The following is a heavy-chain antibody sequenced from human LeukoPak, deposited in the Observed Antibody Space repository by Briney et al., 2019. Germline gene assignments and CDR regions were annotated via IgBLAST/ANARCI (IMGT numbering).Heavy chain of an antibody. V-gene: IGHV3-30-3*01. CDR2: ISYDGSNK. J-gene: IGHJ4*02. D-gene: IGHD5-12*01. CDR3: AKDRADVVPTMVLDY. CDR1: GFTFSSYA. Sequence: GGSLRLSCAASGFTFSSYAMHWVRQAPGKGLEWVAVISYDGSNKYYADSVKGRFTISRDNSKNTLYLQMNSLRAEDTAVYYCAKDRADVVPTMVLDYWGQGTLVTVSS.